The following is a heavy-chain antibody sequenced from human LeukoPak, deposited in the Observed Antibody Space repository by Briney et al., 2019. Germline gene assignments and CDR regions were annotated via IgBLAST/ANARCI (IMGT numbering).Heavy chain of an antibody. CDR2: LGTNGDA. CDR1: GFSFSTYD. V-gene: IGHV3-13*01. J-gene: IGHJ6*02. Sequence: GGSLRLSCAASGFSFSTYDMYWVCQAAGRGLEWVSALGTNGDAYYLGSVRGRFTISRENVKNSLYLQMNSLGVEDTAVYYCAREWRGIASHFHGMDVWGQGTTVTVSS. D-gene: IGHD6-6*01. CDR3: AREWRGIASHFHGMDV.